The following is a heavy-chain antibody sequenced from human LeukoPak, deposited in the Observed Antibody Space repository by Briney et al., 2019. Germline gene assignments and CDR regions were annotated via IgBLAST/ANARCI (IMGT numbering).Heavy chain of an antibody. D-gene: IGHD6-19*01. J-gene: IGHJ6*03. CDR3: AGEFGQWLAHYMDV. CDR1: GGSISSGSYY. Sequence: SETLSLTCTVSGGSISSGSYYWSWIRQPAGKGLEWIGRIYTSGSTNYNPSLKSRLTMSIDTSKNQFSLKLSSVTAADTAVYYCAGEFGQWLAHYMDVWGKGTTVTVSS. CDR2: IYTSGST. V-gene: IGHV4-61*02.